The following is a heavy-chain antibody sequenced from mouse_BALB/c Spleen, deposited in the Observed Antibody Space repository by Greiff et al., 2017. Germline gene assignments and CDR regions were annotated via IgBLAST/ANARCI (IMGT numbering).Heavy chain of an antibody. V-gene: IGHV5-12-1*01. Sequence: EVHLVESGGGLVKPGGSLKLSCAASGFTFSDYYMYWVRQTPEKRLEWVAYISSGGGSTDYPDTVKGRFTISRDNAKNTLYLQMSSLKSEDTAMYYCARLLLRLRNYAMDYWGQGTSVTVSS. CDR2: ISSGGGST. D-gene: IGHD1-2*01. CDR3: ARLLLRLRNYAMDY. J-gene: IGHJ4*01. CDR1: GFTFSDYY.